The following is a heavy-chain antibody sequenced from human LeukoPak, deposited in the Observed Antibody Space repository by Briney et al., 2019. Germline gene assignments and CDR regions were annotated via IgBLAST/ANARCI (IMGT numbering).Heavy chain of an antibody. D-gene: IGHD3-3*01. V-gene: IGHV4-59*01. CDR2: IYYSGST. J-gene: IGHJ3*02. Sequence: SSETLSLTCAVYGGSFSGYYWSWIRQPPGKGLEWIGYIYYSGSTNYNPSLKSRVTISVDTSKNQFSLKLSSVTAADTAVYYCARADANYDFWSGYLLGYAFDIWGQGTMVTVSS. CDR1: GGSFSGYY. CDR3: ARADANYDFWSGYLLGYAFDI.